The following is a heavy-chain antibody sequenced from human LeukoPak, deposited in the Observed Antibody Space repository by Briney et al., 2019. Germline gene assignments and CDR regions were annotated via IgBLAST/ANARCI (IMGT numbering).Heavy chain of an antibody. Sequence: PGGSLRLSCAASGVTFSNYWMTWVRQAPGKGLEWVANIKQDGIEKYYVDSVKGRFTISRDNAKNSLFLQMDSLSAEDTAVYYCARLTTRYFDYWGQGSLVTVSS. D-gene: IGHD1-1*01. CDR2: IKQDGIEK. CDR3: ARLTTRYFDY. V-gene: IGHV3-7*05. J-gene: IGHJ4*02. CDR1: GVTFSNYW.